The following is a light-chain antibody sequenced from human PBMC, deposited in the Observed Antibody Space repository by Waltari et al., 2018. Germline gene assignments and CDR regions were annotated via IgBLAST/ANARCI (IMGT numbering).Light chain of an antibody. CDR2: GAS. Sequence: EIVLTQSPGTLSLSPGERVTLSCRASQSVSSSYLAWDQHRPGQAPRLLIYGASRRATGIPDRFSGTGSGTDFTLTISRLEPEDFAVYHCQQYGSAPPSFGQGTRLEIK. CDR3: QQYGSAPPS. CDR1: QSVSSSY. V-gene: IGKV3-20*01. J-gene: IGKJ5*01.